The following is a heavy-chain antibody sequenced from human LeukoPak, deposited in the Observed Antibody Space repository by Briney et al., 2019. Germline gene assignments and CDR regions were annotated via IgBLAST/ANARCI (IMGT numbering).Heavy chain of an antibody. V-gene: IGHV3-74*01. J-gene: IGHJ4*02. CDR2: INSECIRT. D-gene: IGHD2-15*01. CDR1: GFTFSSYW. Sequence: GGVLRLSCAASGFTFSSYWMHWVRQAPGKGLVWVSRINSECIRTFYADSVKGRFTISRDNAKNTLYLQMNSLRAEDTAVYYCARDQCSGANCQVGLDYWGQGTLVTVSS. CDR3: ARDQCSGANCQVGLDY.